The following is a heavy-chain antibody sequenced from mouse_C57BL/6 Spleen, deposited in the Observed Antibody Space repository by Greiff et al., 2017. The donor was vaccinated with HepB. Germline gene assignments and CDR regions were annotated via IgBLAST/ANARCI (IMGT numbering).Heavy chain of an antibody. V-gene: IGHV1-39*01. CDR1: GYSFTDYN. Sequence: EVQLQQSGPELVKPGASVKISCKASGYSFTDYNMNWVKQSTGKSLEWIGVINPNYGTTSYNQKFKGKATLTVDQSSSTAYMQLNSLTSEDSAVYYCARSYYYGSSWYAMDYWGQGTSVTVSS. J-gene: IGHJ4*01. CDR2: INPNYGTT. D-gene: IGHD1-1*01. CDR3: ARSYYYGSSWYAMDY.